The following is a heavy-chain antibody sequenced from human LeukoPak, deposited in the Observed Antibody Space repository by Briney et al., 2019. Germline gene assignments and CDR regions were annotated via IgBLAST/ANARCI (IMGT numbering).Heavy chain of an antibody. J-gene: IGHJ4*02. CDR2: ITSNGDNI. CDR1: GFTFSSYT. CDR3: ARIYDFWSGYYPAWFDY. Sequence: KPGGSLRLSCAASGFTFSSYTMNWVRQAPGKGLEWISSITSNGDNIYYADSLKGRFTISRDNAKSSLYLQMSRLRAEDTAVYYCARIYDFWSGYYPAWFDYWGQGTLVTVSS. D-gene: IGHD3-3*01. V-gene: IGHV3-21*01.